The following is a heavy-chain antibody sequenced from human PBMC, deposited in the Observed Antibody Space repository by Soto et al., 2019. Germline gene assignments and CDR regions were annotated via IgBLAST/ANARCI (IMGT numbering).Heavy chain of an antibody. Sequence: EVQLVESGGGLVQPGESLRLSCAASGFTFSSYWMHWVRQAPGKGLVWVSRINSDGSRTNYADSVKGRFTVSRDNAKNTQYLQMNSLRADDTAVYYCARVLTGRWNWFDPWGQGTLVTVSS. V-gene: IGHV3-74*01. CDR3: ARVLTGRWNWFDP. CDR1: GFTFSSYW. D-gene: IGHD3-10*01. CDR2: INSDGSRT. J-gene: IGHJ5*02.